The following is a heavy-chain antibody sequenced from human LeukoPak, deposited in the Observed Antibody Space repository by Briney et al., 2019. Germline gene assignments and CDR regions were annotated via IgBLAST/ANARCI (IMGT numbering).Heavy chain of an antibody. D-gene: IGHD5-24*01. CDR1: GFTFSSYG. J-gene: IGHJ6*02. CDR2: ISYDGSNK. V-gene: IGHV3-30*03. CDR3: ARDWGDGYNAGAARYYYYGMDV. Sequence: GGSLRLSCAASGFTFSSYGMHWVRQAPGKGLEWVAVISYDGSNKYYADSVKGRFTISRDNSKNTLYLQMNSLRAEDTAVYYCARDWGDGYNAGAARYYYYGMDVWGQGTTVTVSS.